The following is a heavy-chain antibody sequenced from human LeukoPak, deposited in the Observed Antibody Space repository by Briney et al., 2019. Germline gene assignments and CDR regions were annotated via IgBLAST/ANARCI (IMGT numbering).Heavy chain of an antibody. V-gene: IGHV1-18*01. J-gene: IGHJ3*02. CDR3: AREVYYGSGSYYNDAFDI. Sequence: ASEKVSCKASGYTFTSYGISWVRQAPGQGLEWMGWISAYNGNTNYAQKLQGRVTMTTDTSTSTAYMELRSLRSDDTAVYYCAREVYYGSGSYYNDAFDIWGQGTMVTVSS. CDR1: GYTFTSYG. CDR2: ISAYNGNT. D-gene: IGHD3-10*01.